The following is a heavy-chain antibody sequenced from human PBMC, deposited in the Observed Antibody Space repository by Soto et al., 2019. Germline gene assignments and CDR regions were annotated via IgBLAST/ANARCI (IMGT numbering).Heavy chain of an antibody. J-gene: IGHJ5*02. CDR1: GFTFSNAW. V-gene: IGHV3-15*01. CDR3: TTERGYCSGGSCYGPRWSDP. D-gene: IGHD2-15*01. Sequence: GGALRLSCAAPGFTFSNAWMSWGRQAPGEGVEWGGRIKSKTDGGTTDYAAPVKGRFTISRDDSKNTLYLQMNSLKTEDTAVYYCTTERGYCSGGSCYGPRWSDPWGQGTQVTVSS. CDR2: IKSKTDGGTT.